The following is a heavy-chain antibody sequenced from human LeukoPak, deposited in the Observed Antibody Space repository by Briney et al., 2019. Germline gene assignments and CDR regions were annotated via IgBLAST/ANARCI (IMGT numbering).Heavy chain of an antibody. J-gene: IGHJ3*02. CDR2: IYSGGST. Sequence: GGSLRLSCAASGFTVSSNYMGWVRQAPGKGLEWVSVIYSGGSTYYADSVKGRFTISRDNSKNTLYLQMNSLRAEDTAVYYCASKNKLVLDAFDIWGQGTMVTVSS. CDR3: ASKNKLVLDAFDI. V-gene: IGHV3-53*01. D-gene: IGHD6-13*01. CDR1: GFTVSSNY.